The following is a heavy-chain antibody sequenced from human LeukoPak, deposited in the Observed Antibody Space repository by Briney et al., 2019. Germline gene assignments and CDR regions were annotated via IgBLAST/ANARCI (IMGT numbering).Heavy chain of an antibody. CDR1: GGSFSGYY. D-gene: IGHD1-26*01. CDR2: INHSGST. CDR3: ARVGSGSYYGY. J-gene: IGHJ4*02. Sequence: PSETLSLTCAVYGGSFSGYYWSWIRQPPGKGLEWIGEINHSGSTNYNPSLKSRVTISVDTSKNQFSLKLSSVTAADTAVYYCARVGSGSYYGYWGQGTLVTVSS. V-gene: IGHV4-34*01.